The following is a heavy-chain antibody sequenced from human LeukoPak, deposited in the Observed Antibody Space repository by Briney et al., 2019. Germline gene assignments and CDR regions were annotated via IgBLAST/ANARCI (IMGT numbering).Heavy chain of an antibody. J-gene: IGHJ6*02. CDR1: RLTFSSYG. CDR3: AKDRYDYDSSGYYYYYYGMDV. D-gene: IGHD3-22*01. CDR2: ISYDGSNK. V-gene: IGHV3-30*18. Sequence: GGPLRLSCAASRLTFSSYGMHWVRQAPGKALEWVAVISYDGSNKYYADSVKGRFTISRDNSKNTLYLQMNSLRAEDTAVYYCAKDRYDYDSSGYYYYYYGMDVWGQGTTVTVSS.